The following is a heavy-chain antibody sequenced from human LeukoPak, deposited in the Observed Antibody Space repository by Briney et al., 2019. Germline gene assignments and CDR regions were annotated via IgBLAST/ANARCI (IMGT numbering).Heavy chain of an antibody. CDR2: IYYSGST. J-gene: IGHJ3*02. CDR1: GGSISSYY. Sequence: SETLSLTCTVSGGSISSYYWSWIRQPPGKGLEWIGYIYYSGSTNYNPSLKSRFTISVDTPKNQFSLKLSSVTAADTAVYYCARARARAFDIWGQGTMVTVSS. V-gene: IGHV4-59*08. CDR3: ARARARAFDI.